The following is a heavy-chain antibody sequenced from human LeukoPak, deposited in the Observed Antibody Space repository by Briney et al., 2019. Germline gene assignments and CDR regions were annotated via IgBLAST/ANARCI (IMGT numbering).Heavy chain of an antibody. Sequence: ASVKVSCKASGYSSTNYALHWVRQAPGQRLEWMGWINVGNGNIKYSQKFQGRVTITRDISANSAYMELNSLRSEDTAVYYCARDPTNKWEEPVYRSENWGQGSLVTVSS. D-gene: IGHD1-14*01. J-gene: IGHJ4*02. CDR2: INVGNGNI. CDR3: ARDPTNKWEEPVYRSEN. V-gene: IGHV1-3*01. CDR1: GYSSTNYA.